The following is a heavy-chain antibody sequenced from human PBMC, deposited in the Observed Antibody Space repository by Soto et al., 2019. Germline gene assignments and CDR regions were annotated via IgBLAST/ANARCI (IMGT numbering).Heavy chain of an antibody. V-gene: IGHV1-18*04. CDR2: IAPYLGKT. CDR3: ARGGSSSYYYGLDV. J-gene: IGHJ6*02. CDR1: GYTFTSCG. Sequence: GASVKVSCKTSGYTFTSCGISWVRQAPGQGLQWMGWIAPYLGKTNYAQDLQGRVTMTTDTSTTTAYMEVRGLTSDDTAMYYCARGGSSSYYYGLDVWGQGTTVTVSS. D-gene: IGHD6-6*01.